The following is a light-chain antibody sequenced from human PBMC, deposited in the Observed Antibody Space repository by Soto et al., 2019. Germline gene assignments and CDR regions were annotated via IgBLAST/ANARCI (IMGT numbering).Light chain of an antibody. V-gene: IGKV1-5*03. CDR2: KAS. Sequence: DIQMTQSPSTLSASLGDRVTITCRASQSISSWLAWYQQKPGKAPKILIYKASSLESGVPSRFSGSGSGTEFTLTISSLQPDDFATYYCQQYNSYSITFGQGTRLEIK. J-gene: IGKJ5*01. CDR1: QSISSW. CDR3: QQYNSYSIT.